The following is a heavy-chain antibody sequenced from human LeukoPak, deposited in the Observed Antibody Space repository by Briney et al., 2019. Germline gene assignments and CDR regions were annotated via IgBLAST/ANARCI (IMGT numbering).Heavy chain of an antibody. J-gene: IGHJ4*02. V-gene: IGHV4-59*01. Sequence: SETLSLTCAVSGGSISSYYWSWIRQPPGKGLEWIGYIYYSGSTNYNPSLKSRVTISVDTSKNQFSLKLSSVTAADTAVYYCAREGVWFGELYFDYWGQGTLVTVSS. CDR2: IYYSGST. CDR1: GGSISSYY. D-gene: IGHD3-10*01. CDR3: AREGVWFGELYFDY.